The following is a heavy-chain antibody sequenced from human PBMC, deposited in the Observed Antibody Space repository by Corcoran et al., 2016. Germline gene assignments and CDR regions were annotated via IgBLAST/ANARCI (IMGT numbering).Heavy chain of an antibody. CDR1: GFDFRNSW. CDR2: ISPGAPNV. D-gene: IGHD3-16*01. CDR3: ARRWFGIIDTVDV. Sequence: EVHLVQSGAEVKKPGESLTISCKGSGFDFRNSWIGWVRQMPGKGLEWMGIISPGAPNVLYSTSLQGRVTISADRSISTVYLQWSSLEASDTATYYCARRWFGIIDTVDVWGPGTTVTVSS. V-gene: IGHV5-51*01. J-gene: IGHJ6*01.